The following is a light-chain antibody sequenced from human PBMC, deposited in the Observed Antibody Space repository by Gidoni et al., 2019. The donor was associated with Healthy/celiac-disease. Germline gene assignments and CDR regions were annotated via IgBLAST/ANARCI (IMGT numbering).Light chain of an antibody. CDR1: QSVSSSY. CDR2: GAS. CDR3: QQYGSSPL. J-gene: IGKJ2*01. V-gene: IGKV3-20*01. Sequence: EIVLTQSPGTLSLSPGERATLSCRASQSVSSSYLAWYQQKPGQAPRLLIYGASSRATGIPDRFSGSGSGTDFTLTISRLEPEDFAVYYCQQYGSSPLFGQXPSWRSN.